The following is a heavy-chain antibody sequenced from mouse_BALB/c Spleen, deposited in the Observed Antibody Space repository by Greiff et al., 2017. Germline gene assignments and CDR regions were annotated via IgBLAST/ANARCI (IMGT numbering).Heavy chain of an antibody. CDR2: INPYYGST. CDR1: GYSFTDYI. D-gene: IGHD1-1*01. CDR3: ARSGYYGSSYAMDY. V-gene: IGHV1-39*01. Sequence: EVQLQQTGPELVKPGASVKISCKASGYSFTDYIMLWVKQSHGKSLEWIGNINPYYGSTSYNLKFKGKATLTVDKSSSTAYMQLNSLTSEDSAVYYCARSGYYGSSYAMDYWGQGTSVTVSS. J-gene: IGHJ4*01.